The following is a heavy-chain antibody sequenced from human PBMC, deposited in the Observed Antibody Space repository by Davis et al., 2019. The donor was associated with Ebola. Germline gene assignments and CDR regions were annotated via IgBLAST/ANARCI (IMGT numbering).Heavy chain of an antibody. J-gene: IGHJ4*02. CDR3: ATTQWLREFDN. V-gene: IGHV3-53*05. CDR2: IYDHST. D-gene: IGHD6-19*01. Sequence: GGSLRLSCAASGFTVSSNHMGWVRQAPGKGLEWVSVIYDHSTAYADSVRVRFIISRDKSNNTLYLEMNSLRVDDTAVYYCATTQWLREFDNWGQGTLVTVSS. CDR1: GFTVSSNH.